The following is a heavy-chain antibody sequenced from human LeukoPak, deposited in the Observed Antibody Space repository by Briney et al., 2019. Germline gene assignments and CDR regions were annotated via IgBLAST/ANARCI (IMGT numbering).Heavy chain of an antibody. Sequence: SETLSLTCTVSGGSISSYYWSRIRQPPGKGLEWIGYIYYSGSTNYNPSLKSRVTISVDTSKNQFSLKLSSVTAADTAVYYCARDIAVAGIGWFDPWGQGTLVTVSS. CDR1: GGSISSYY. D-gene: IGHD6-19*01. V-gene: IGHV4-59*01. J-gene: IGHJ5*02. CDR2: IYYSGST. CDR3: ARDIAVAGIGWFDP.